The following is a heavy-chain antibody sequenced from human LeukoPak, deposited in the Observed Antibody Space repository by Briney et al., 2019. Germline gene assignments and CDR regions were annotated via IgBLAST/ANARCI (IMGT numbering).Heavy chain of an antibody. D-gene: IGHD3-3*01. CDR3: ARGSGYDFRSGYYPFDP. CDR1: GYTFTGYY. CDR2: INPNSGGT. Sequence: ASVKVSCKASGYTFTGYYMHWVRQAPGQGLEWMGWINPNSGGTNYAQKFQGRVTMTRDTSISTAYMELSRLRSDDTAVYYCARGSGYDFRSGYYPFDPWGQGTLVTVSS. V-gene: IGHV1-2*02. J-gene: IGHJ5*02.